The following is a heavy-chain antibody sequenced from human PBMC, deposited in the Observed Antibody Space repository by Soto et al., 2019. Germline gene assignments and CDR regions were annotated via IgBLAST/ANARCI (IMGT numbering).Heavy chain of an antibody. D-gene: IGHD1-26*01. Sequence: EVQLSESGGGLVQPGWSLRLSCAASEFTFRSYTMSWVRQAPGKGLEWVSSFSGRDATTYYADSVKGRFTISRDNSKNTLYLQMNSLRAEDTALYFCVRTIVGATKGGWFDPWGQGALVTVSS. CDR2: FSGRDATT. CDR3: VRTIVGATKGGWFDP. J-gene: IGHJ5*02. CDR1: EFTFRSYT. V-gene: IGHV3-23*01.